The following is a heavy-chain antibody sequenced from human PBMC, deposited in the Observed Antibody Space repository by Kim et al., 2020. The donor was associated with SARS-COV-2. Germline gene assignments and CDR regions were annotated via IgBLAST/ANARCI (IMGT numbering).Heavy chain of an antibody. J-gene: IGHJ5*02. Sequence: KGRFTISQDNSKNTLYLQMNSLRAEDTAVYYCAKSSYYDFWSGYLNWFDPWGQGTLVTVSS. V-gene: IGHV3-23*01. D-gene: IGHD3-3*01. CDR3: AKSSYYDFWSGYLNWFDP.